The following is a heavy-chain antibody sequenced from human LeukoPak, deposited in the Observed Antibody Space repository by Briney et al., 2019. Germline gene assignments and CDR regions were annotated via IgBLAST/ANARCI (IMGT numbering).Heavy chain of an antibody. J-gene: IGHJ1*01. Sequence: GSVKVSCRASGYTFTSYDINWVRQATGQGLEWMGWMNPNSGNTGYAQKFQGRVTMTRNTSISTAYMELSSLRSEDTAVYYCARGGLNSGRSTEFQHWGQGTLVTVSS. V-gene: IGHV1-8*01. CDR1: GYTFTSYD. CDR2: MNPNSGNT. CDR3: ARGGLNSGRSTEFQH. D-gene: IGHD1-26*01.